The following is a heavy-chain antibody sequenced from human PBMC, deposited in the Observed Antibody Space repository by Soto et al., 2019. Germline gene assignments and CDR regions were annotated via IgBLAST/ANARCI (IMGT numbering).Heavy chain of an antibody. CDR3: AKGSSSWYVGNNWFDP. D-gene: IGHD6-13*01. CDR2: IIPIFGTA. V-gene: IGHV1-69*01. Sequence: QVQLVQSGAEVKKPGSTVKVSCKASGGTFSSYAISWVRQAPGQGLEWMGGIIPIFGTANYAQKFQGRVTITADESTSTAYMELSSLRAEDTAVYYCAKGSSSWYVGNNWFDPWGQGTLVTVSS. J-gene: IGHJ5*02. CDR1: GGTFSSYA.